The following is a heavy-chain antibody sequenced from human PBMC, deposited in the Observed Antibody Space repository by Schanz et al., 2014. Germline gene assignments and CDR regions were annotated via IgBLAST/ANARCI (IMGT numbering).Heavy chain of an antibody. V-gene: IGHV4-59*08. CDR1: GGSIRTYF. Sequence: QVQLQESGPGLVKPSETLSLTCSVSGGSIRTYFWAWIRQPPGKGLEWIGFIYYSGSTNYNPSLKSRVPISLDIPKNHSPLNLTSVPAADTGVYYCARQYSGWSRFDPWGQGIRVTVSS. J-gene: IGHJ5*02. CDR2: IYYSGST. D-gene: IGHD6-19*01. CDR3: ARQYSGWSRFDP.